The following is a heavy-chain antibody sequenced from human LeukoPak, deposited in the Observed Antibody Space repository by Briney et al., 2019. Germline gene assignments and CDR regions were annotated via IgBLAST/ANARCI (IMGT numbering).Heavy chain of an antibody. V-gene: IGHV4-39*07. CDR1: GGSISSSSYY. J-gene: IGHJ5*02. CDR2: IYYSGST. Sequence: SETLSHTCTVSGGSISSSSYYWGWIRQPPGKGLEWIGSIYYSGSTYYNPSLKSRVTISVDTSKNQFSLKLSSVTAADTAVYYCARDQQWLHFDPWGQGTLVTVSS. CDR3: ARDQQWLHFDP. D-gene: IGHD6-19*01.